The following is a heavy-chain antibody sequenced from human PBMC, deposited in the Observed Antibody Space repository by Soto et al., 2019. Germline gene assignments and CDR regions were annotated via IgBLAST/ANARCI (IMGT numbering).Heavy chain of an antibody. V-gene: IGHV4-34*01. J-gene: IGHJ6*02. CDR1: GGSFSDYY. Sequence: SETLSLTCAVYGGSFSDYYWGWIRQSPEKGLEWIGEVSLSGSTNYNPSLTSRVTVSVDTSKTQFSLRLSSLTAADTAVYYCARGLRASFGVRLSYYYYGMDVWGQGTTVTVS. CDR2: VSLSGST. D-gene: IGHD3-10*01. CDR3: ARGLRASFGVRLSYYYYGMDV.